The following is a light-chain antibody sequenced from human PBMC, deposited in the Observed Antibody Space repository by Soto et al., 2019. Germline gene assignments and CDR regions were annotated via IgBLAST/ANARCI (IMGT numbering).Light chain of an antibody. CDR1: QTVRNSY. Sequence: EIVLTQSPGTLSLSPGERATLSCRASQTVRNSYLAWYQQKPRQAPRLLIYGVSAPATVIPDRFSGSGSGTDFTLTISRLEPEDFSVFYCQQYDGSLPYTFGQGTKLEIK. J-gene: IGKJ2*01. V-gene: IGKV3-20*01. CDR3: QQYDGSLPYT. CDR2: GVS.